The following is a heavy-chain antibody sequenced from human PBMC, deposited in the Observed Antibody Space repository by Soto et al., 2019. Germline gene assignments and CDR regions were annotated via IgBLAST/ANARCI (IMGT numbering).Heavy chain of an antibody. CDR3: ARGPGYCSSTSCYSYYYGMDV. J-gene: IGHJ6*02. V-gene: IGHV1-8*01. D-gene: IGHD2-2*01. CDR2: MNPNSGNT. CDR1: GYTFTSYD. Sequence: QVQLVQSGAEVKKPGASVKVSCKASGYTFTSYDINWVRQATGQGLEWMGWMNPNSGNTGYAQKFQGRVTMTRNTSISTAYMELSSLRSGDTAVYYCARGPGYCSSTSCYSYYYGMDVWGQGTTVTVSS.